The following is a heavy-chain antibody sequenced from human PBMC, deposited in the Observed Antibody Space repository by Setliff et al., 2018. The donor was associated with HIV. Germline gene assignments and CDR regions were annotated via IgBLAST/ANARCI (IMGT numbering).Heavy chain of an antibody. J-gene: IGHJ4*02. CDR2: INMYTANP. CDR3: ARNYGADSNYFDY. Sequence: ASVKVSCKASGYTFTTYAINWVRQAPGQGLEWMGWINMYTANPSYAQGRVTMTRDTSISTAYMELGGLRSDDTAVYYCARNYGADSNYFDYWGQGTLVTVSS. D-gene: IGHD4-17*01. CDR1: GYTFTTYA. V-gene: IGHV1-2*02.